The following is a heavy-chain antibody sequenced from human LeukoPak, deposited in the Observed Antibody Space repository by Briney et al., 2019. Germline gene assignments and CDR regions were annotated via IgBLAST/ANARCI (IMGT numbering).Heavy chain of an antibody. D-gene: IGHD5-12*01. Sequence: SETLSLTCTVSGGSISGYFWTWIRQPAGKGLEWIGRMYSTGSNNYNPSLKSRVTMTLDTSKNHFSLNLTSVTAADTAVYYCAREPTSGREPTSGRPLDYWGQGTLVTVSS. CDR1: GGSISGYF. CDR3: AREPTSGREPTSGRPLDY. V-gene: IGHV4-4*07. J-gene: IGHJ4*02. CDR2: MYSTGSN.